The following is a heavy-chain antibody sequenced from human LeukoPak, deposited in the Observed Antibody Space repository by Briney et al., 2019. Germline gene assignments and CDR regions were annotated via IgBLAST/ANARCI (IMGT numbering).Heavy chain of an antibody. CDR2: INQSGVS. CDR1: GGSFSNYY. V-gene: IGHV4-34*01. CDR3: ARAHPPYYDFWSGYVDY. J-gene: IGHJ4*02. D-gene: IGHD3-3*01. Sequence: SETLSLTCAVYGGSFSNYYWSWIRQPPGKGLEWIGEINQSGVSNYNPSLKSRVTISVDTSKSQFSLKLSSVTAADTAVYYCARAHPPYYDFWSGYVDYWGQGTLVTVSS.